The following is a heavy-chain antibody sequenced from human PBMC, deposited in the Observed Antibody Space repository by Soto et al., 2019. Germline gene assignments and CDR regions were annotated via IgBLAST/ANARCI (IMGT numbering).Heavy chain of an antibody. J-gene: IGHJ4*02. CDR1: GFTFSNYG. D-gene: IGHD6-19*01. V-gene: IGHV3-33*01. CDR2: IWYVGSNK. CDR3: ARDHSGYYFDY. Sequence: GGSLRLSCAASGFTFSNYGMHWVRQAPGKGLEWVAVIWYVGSNKYYADSVKGRFTISRDDSKNTLYLQMNSLRAEDTAVYYCARDHSGYYFDYWGQGTLVTVSS.